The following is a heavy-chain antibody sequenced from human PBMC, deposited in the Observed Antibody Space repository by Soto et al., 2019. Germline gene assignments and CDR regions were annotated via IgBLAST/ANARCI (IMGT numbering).Heavy chain of an antibody. CDR1: GGSFSGYY. CDR2: INHSGST. D-gene: IGHD3-3*01. V-gene: IGHV4-34*01. Sequence: PSETLSLTCAVYGGSFSGYYWSWIRQPPGKGLEWIGEINHSGSTNYNPSLKSRVTISVDTSKNQFPLKLSSVTAADTAVYYCARVFGVYDFWSGPTRYYYGMDVWGQGTTVTVSS. J-gene: IGHJ6*02. CDR3: ARVFGVYDFWSGPTRYYYGMDV.